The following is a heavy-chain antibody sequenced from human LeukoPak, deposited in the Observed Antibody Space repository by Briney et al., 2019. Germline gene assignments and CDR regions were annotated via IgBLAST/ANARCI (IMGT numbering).Heavy chain of an antibody. D-gene: IGHD7-27*01. CDR3: ARGNWEPSDY. V-gene: IGHV3-7*04. CDR1: GFTFSSYW. J-gene: IGHJ4*02. CDR2: IEQDGSEK. Sequence: GGSLRLSCAASGFTFSSYWMSWVRQAPGKGLEWVANIEQDGSEKYYVDSVKGRFTISRDNAKNSLSLHMNSLRDEDTAVYYCARGNWEPSDYWGQGTLVTVSS.